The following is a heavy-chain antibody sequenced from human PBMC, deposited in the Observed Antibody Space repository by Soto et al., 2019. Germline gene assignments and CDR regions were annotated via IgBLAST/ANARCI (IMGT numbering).Heavy chain of an antibody. D-gene: IGHD2-15*01. Sequence: QVQLQESGPGLVKPSETLSLTCTVSGGSISSYYWSWIRQLPGKGLEWIGYIYYSGSTNYNPSLKSRVTISVDTSKNQFSLKLSSVTAADTAVYYCARDHHYCSGGSCYLWEYWGQGTLVTVSS. CDR2: IYYSGST. V-gene: IGHV4-59*01. CDR1: GGSISSYY. J-gene: IGHJ4*02. CDR3: ARDHHYCSGGSCYLWEY.